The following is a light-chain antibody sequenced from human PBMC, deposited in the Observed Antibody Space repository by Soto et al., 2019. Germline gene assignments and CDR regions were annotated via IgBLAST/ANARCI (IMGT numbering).Light chain of an antibody. J-gene: IGLJ1*01. CDR1: SSNIGAGYD. Sequence: QSVLTQPPSLSGAPGQRVTISCTGSSSNIGAGYDVHWYQQLPGTAPKLLIYGNSNRPSGVPDRFSGSKSGTSASLAITGLQAENGAVYSCQSYESSLYVFGMGTKVPAL. CDR3: QSYESSLYV. V-gene: IGLV1-40*01. CDR2: GNS.